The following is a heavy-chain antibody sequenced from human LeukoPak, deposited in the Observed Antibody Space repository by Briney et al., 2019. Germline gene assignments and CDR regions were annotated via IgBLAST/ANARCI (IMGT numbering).Heavy chain of an antibody. CDR1: GFTVSSNY. J-gene: IGHJ4*02. D-gene: IGHD1-1*01. CDR2: IYSGGSI. Sequence: PGGSLRLSCAASGFTVSSNYMSWVRQAPGKGLEWVSVIYSGGSIYYADSVKGRFTISRDNSKNTLYLQMNSLRAEDTAVYYCARVGIISEPTATFYFDYWGQGTLVTVSS. CDR3: ARVGIISEPTATFYFDY. V-gene: IGHV3-53*01.